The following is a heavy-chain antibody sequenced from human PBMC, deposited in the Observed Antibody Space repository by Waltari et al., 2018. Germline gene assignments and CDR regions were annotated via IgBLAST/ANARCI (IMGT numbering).Heavy chain of an antibody. CDR3: ARVNGAWHTDY. CDR1: GGSISDNH. D-gene: IGHD2-8*01. V-gene: IGHV4-4*07. CDR2: ITASGTT. Sequence: QVHLEESGPGLVKPSETLSLTCIVSGGSISDNHATWFRQPAGKGLEWIGRITASGTTKFNPSLESRLTMSLDTSKTQFSLKMSSVTAADTAVYFCARVNGAWHTDYWGQGTLVTVSS. J-gene: IGHJ4*02.